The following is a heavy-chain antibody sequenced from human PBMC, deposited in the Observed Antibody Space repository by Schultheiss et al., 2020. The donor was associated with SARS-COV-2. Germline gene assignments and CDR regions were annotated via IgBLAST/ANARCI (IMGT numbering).Heavy chain of an antibody. CDR1: GFTFSSYD. Sequence: GGSLRPSCAASGFTFSSYDMHWVRQATGKGLEWVSAIGTAGDTYYPGSVKGRFTISRDNAKNTLYLQMNSLRAEDTAVYYCAREDIVVVPAVDVWGKGTTVTVSS. J-gene: IGHJ6*04. CDR2: IGTAGDT. CDR3: AREDIVVVPAVDV. D-gene: IGHD2-2*01. V-gene: IGHV3-13*01.